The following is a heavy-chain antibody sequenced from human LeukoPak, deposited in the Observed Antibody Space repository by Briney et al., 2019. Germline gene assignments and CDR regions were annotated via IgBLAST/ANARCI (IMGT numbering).Heavy chain of an antibody. J-gene: IGHJ2*01. CDR1: GFTFSSFA. V-gene: IGHV3-23*05. CDR2: IEKDSSGA. Sequence: GGSLRLSCAASGFTFSSFAMSWVRQAPGKGLECVSTIEKDSSGAYHADSMRGRVTISRDNSKNTLYLQLSDLRVDDTAIFYCAKREGALLENWQFDLWGRGTLVTVSS. D-gene: IGHD1-1*01. CDR3: AKREGALLENWQFDL.